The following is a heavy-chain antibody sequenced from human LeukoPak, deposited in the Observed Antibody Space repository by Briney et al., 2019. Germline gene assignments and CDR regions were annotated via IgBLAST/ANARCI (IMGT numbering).Heavy chain of an antibody. Sequence: PSETLSLTCAVSGGSISSGGYSWSWIRQPPGKGLEWIVYIYHSGSTYYNPSLKSRVTISVDRSKNQFSLKLSSVTAADTAVYYCARDPLYSGSYSVWGQGTLVTVSS. CDR3: ARDPLYSGSYSV. V-gene: IGHV4-30-2*01. CDR1: GGSISSGGYS. CDR2: IYHSGST. D-gene: IGHD1-26*01. J-gene: IGHJ4*02.